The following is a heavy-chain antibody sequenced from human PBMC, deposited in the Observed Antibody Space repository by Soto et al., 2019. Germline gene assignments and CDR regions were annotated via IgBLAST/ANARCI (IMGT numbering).Heavy chain of an antibody. CDR2: IYYTGST. CDR3: ARAFCGGDCYATGWFDP. D-gene: IGHD2-21*02. V-gene: IGHV4-61*01. CDR1: GASVRRASYD. Sequence: LSLTCTVSGASVRRASYDWSWIRQPPGKGLEWIGYIYYTGSTNYNPSLRSRVTISADTSKNQFSLKMTSLTAADTAVYFCARAFCGGDCYATGWFDPWGQGTLVTVSS. J-gene: IGHJ5*02.